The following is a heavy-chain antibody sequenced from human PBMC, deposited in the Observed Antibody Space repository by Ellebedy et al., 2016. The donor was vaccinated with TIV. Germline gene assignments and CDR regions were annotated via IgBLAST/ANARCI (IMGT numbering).Heavy chain of an antibody. CDR1: GYTFTSYY. Sequence: ASVKVSXXASGYTFTSYYMHWVRQAPGQGLEWMGIINPSGGSTSYAQKFQGRVTMTRDTSTSTVYMELSSLRSEDTAVYYCARAGEWLVRGSYWYFDLWGRGTLVTVSS. J-gene: IGHJ2*01. CDR3: ARAGEWLVRGSYWYFDL. D-gene: IGHD6-19*01. V-gene: IGHV1-46*01. CDR2: INPSGGST.